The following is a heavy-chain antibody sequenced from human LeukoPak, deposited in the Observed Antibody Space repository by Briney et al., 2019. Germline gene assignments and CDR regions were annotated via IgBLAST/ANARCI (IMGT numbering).Heavy chain of an antibody. CDR1: GFTFSSYG. D-gene: IGHD2-8*01. Sequence: TGGSLSLSWATSGFTFSSYGMHWVRQAPGKGLEWVAFLRYDGSNKYYADSVKGRFTISRDISKNTLYLQMNSLRAEDTAVYYCARENGPKGILNRWGQGTLVTVSS. J-gene: IGHJ5*02. CDR3: ARENGPKGILNR. V-gene: IGHV3-30*02. CDR2: LRYDGSNK.